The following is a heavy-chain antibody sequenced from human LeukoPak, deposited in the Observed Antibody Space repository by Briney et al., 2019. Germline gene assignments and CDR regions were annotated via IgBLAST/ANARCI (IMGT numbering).Heavy chain of an antibody. Sequence: GASVKVSCKASGGTFSSYAISWVRQAPGQGLEWMGGIIPIFGTANYAQKFQGRVTITADESTSTAYMELSSLRSEDTAVYYCARDYYGSGSYLSDFDYWGQGTLVTVSS. V-gene: IGHV1-69*13. J-gene: IGHJ4*02. CDR3: ARDYYGSGSYLSDFDY. CDR1: GGTFSSYA. D-gene: IGHD3-10*01. CDR2: IIPIFGTA.